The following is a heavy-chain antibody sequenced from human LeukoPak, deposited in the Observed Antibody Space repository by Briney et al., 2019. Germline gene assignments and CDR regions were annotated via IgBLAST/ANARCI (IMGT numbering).Heavy chain of an antibody. CDR2: IKQDGSEK. CDR3: ARVGSSGWYRDDAFDI. V-gene: IGHV3-7*01. Sequence: GGSLRLSCAASGFTFSSYWMSWVRQAPGKGLEWVANIKQDGSEKYYVDSVKGRFTISRDNAKNSLYPQMNSLRAEDTAVYYCARVGSSGWYRDDAFDIWGQGTMVTVSS. CDR1: GFTFSSYW. D-gene: IGHD6-19*01. J-gene: IGHJ3*02.